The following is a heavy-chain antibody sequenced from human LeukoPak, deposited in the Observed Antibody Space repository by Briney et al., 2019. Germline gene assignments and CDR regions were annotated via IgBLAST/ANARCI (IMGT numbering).Heavy chain of an antibody. CDR3: ARGLRGALGIWFDP. D-gene: IGHD3-16*01. CDR1: AYTFTVYY. CDR2: INPNSGGT. V-gene: IGHV1-2*02. J-gene: IGHJ5*02. Sequence: GASVTVSCTASAYTFTVYYMHWVRQAPGQGLEWMGWINPNSGGTNYAQKFQGRVTMTRDTSISTAYMELSRLRSDDTAVYYCARGLRGALGIWFDPWGQGTLVTVSS.